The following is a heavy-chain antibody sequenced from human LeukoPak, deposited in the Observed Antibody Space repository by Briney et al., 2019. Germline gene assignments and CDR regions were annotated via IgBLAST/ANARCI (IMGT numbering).Heavy chain of an antibody. CDR3: ASEGAGSGSPLVY. J-gene: IGHJ4*02. D-gene: IGHD1-26*01. CDR2: INPNSGGT. Sequence: ASVKVSCRASGYTFTSYGISWVRQAPGQGLEWMGWINPNSGGTNYAQKFQGRVTMTRDTSISTAYMELSRLRSDDTAVYYCASEGAGSGSPLVYWGQGTLVTVSS. V-gene: IGHV1-2*02. CDR1: GYTFTSYG.